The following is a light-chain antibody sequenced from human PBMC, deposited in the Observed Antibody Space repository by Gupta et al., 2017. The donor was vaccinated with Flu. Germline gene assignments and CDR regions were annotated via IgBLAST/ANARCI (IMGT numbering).Light chain of an antibody. J-gene: IGKJ1*01. Sequence: DIEMIQSPSILSASVGDRVTITCRASQSISTWLAWYQQKPGKAPKFLIYQASNGESGVPSRFSGSGSGTEFTLTISNRQPDDFATYYCQHENNSLRTFGQGTKVEIK. CDR2: QAS. CDR3: QHENNSLRT. CDR1: QSISTW. V-gene: IGKV1-5*03.